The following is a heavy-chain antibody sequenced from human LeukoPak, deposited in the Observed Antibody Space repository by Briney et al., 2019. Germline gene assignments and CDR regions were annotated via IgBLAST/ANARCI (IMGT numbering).Heavy chain of an antibody. CDR2: INDDGRQE. CDR3: ACMEQK. V-gene: IGHV3-7*01. J-gene: IGHJ4*02. Sequence: PGGSLGLSCATSGFTFRDQWMTWVRQAPGKGLECLASINDDGRQEYYVDSVKGRFTISRDNAKNTLYLQMNSLRAEDTAVYYCACMEQKWGQGTLVTVSS. CDR1: GFTFRDQW. D-gene: IGHD1/OR15-1a*01.